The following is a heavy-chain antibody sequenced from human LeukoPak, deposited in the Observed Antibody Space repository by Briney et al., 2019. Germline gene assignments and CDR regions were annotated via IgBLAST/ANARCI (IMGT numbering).Heavy chain of an antibody. CDR3: AKDVRTGYSFDI. CDR2: ISGSGAST. CDR1: GFTLSTNA. V-gene: IGHV3-23*01. J-gene: IGHJ3*02. Sequence: GGSLRLSCLTSGFTLSTNAMSWVRQAPGKGLEWISGISGSGASTYYADSVKGRFTISRDNSRDTVSMQMDSLRAEDTAIYYCAKDVRTGYSFDIWGQGTMITVSS. D-gene: IGHD3-9*01.